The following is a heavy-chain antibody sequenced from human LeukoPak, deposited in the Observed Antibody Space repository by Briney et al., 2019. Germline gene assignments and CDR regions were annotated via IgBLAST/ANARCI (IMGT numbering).Heavy chain of an antibody. Sequence: PGGSLRLSCAASGFTFSSYWMSWVRQAPGKGLEWVANMDQDGSDKNYVGAVKGRFTISRDDAKNSLYLQMNSLRAEDTAVYYCARESTSERPGCWGQGTLVTVSS. CDR2: MDQDGSDK. J-gene: IGHJ4*02. D-gene: IGHD5/OR15-5a*01. V-gene: IGHV3-7*01. CDR1: GFTFSSYW. CDR3: ARESTSERPGC.